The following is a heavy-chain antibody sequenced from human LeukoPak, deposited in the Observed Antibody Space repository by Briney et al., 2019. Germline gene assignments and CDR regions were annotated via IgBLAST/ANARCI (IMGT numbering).Heavy chain of an antibody. CDR2: ISRSASNI. CDR3: ARDPEGFGATYFDY. J-gene: IGHJ4*02. D-gene: IGHD3-16*01. CDR1: GFSFSSYN. Sequence: TGGSLRLSCVASGFSFSSYNTNWVRQAPGKGLEWVSSISRSASNIYYADSVKGRFTISRDNAKNSFYLQMNSLRAEDTAVFYCARDPEGFGATYFDYWGQGTLVTVSS. V-gene: IGHV3-21*01.